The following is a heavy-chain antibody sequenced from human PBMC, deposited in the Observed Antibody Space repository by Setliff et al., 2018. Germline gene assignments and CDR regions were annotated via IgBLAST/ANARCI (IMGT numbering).Heavy chain of an antibody. J-gene: IGHJ5*02. V-gene: IGHV4-39*07. CDR2: IYYSGST. Sequence: KPSETLSLTCTVSGGSISSSSYYWGWIRQPPGKGLEWIGSIYYSGSTYYNPSLKSRVTISVDTSKNQFSLKLSSVTAADTAVYYCARIHLLLWFGELLSGWFDPWGQGTLVTVSS. D-gene: IGHD3-10*01. CDR3: ARIHLLLWFGELLSGWFDP. CDR1: GGSISSSSYY.